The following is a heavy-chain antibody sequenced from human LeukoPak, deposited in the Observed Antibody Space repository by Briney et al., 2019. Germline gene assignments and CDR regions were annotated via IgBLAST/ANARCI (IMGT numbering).Heavy chain of an antibody. CDR3: ARGYIDNLGYSPRSAFDK. V-gene: IGHV3-21*01. CDR2: TSSTSRSSYI. Sequence: GGSLRLSCAASGFTVSSNYMSWVRQAPGKGLEWVSSTSSTSRSSYIFYAESVEGRFTISRDNTKNSLFLQMNSLIAEDTAVYYCARGYIDNLGYSPRSAFDKWGQGTLVTVSS. J-gene: IGHJ4*02. D-gene: IGHD3-22*01. CDR1: GFTVSSNY.